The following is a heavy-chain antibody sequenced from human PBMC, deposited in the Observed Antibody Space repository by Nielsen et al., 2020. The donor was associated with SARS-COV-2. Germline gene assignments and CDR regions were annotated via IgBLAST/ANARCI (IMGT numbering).Heavy chain of an antibody. CDR3: TRDGRQSGYAARSWFDT. D-gene: IGHD5-12*01. Sequence: GESLKFSCAGSGFSFGSHWMSCVRQAPGKGLEWVANIDEDGRENNYVDSVKGRFTISRDNAKNSLFLEMNSLGGEDTAVYYCTRDGRQSGYAARSWFDTWGQGNLVTVSS. V-gene: IGHV3-7*01. J-gene: IGHJ5*02. CDR2: IDEDGREN. CDR1: GFSFGSHW.